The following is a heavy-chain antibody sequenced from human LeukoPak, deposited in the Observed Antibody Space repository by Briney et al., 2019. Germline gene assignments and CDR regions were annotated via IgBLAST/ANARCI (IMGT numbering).Heavy chain of an antibody. Sequence: GGSLRLSCAAYGFTFSSYGMHWVRQAPGKGLEWVAFIRYDGSNKYYADSVKGRFTIYRDNSNNTLYLQMNSLRAEDTAVYYCAKDRLFSGAFDIWGQGTMVTVCS. V-gene: IGHV3-30*02. CDR1: GFTFSSYG. CDR3: AKDRLFSGAFDI. J-gene: IGHJ3*02. CDR2: IRYDGSNK.